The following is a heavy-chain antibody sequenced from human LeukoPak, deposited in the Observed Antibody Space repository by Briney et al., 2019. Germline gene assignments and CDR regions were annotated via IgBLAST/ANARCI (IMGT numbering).Heavy chain of an antibody. J-gene: IGHJ6*02. D-gene: IGHD1-26*01. V-gene: IGHV3-48*04. CDR3: AVPPLSRTGSSRPPAGVDV. CDR1: GFTFSSYS. CDR2: IGRSGDRTT. Sequence: PGGSLRLSCAASGFTFSSYSMHWVRQAPGKGLEWVAYIGRSGDRTTKYADSVKGRFTISRDNAENSLFLQMNSLRAQDTAVSYCAVPPLSRTGSSRPPAGVDVWGQGTTVTVSS.